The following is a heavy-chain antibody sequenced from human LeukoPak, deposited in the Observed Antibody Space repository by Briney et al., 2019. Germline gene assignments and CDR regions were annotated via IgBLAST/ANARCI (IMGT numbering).Heavy chain of an antibody. J-gene: IGHJ3*02. Sequence: PGGSLRLSCAASGFTFSSYGMHWVRQAPGKGLEWVAFIRYDGSNKYYADSVKGRFTISRDNSKNTLYLQMNSLRAEDTAVYYCARGDTAMATDAFDIWGQGTMVTVSS. V-gene: IGHV3-30*02. CDR3: ARGDTAMATDAFDI. D-gene: IGHD5-18*01. CDR2: IRYDGSNK. CDR1: GFTFSSYG.